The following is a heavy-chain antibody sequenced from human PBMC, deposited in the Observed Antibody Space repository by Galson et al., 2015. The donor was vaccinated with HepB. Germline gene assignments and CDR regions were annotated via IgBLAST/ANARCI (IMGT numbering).Heavy chain of an antibody. CDR2: ISGSGGST. V-gene: IGHV3-23*01. J-gene: IGHJ3*02. Sequence: LRLSCAASGFTLSSYAMSWVRQAPGKGLEWVSAISGSGGSTYYADSVKGRFTISRDNSKNTLYLQMNSLRAEDTAVYYCANGDRITMVRGQDGAFDIWGQGTMVTVSS. D-gene: IGHD3-10*01. CDR3: ANGDRITMVRGQDGAFDI. CDR1: GFTLSSYA.